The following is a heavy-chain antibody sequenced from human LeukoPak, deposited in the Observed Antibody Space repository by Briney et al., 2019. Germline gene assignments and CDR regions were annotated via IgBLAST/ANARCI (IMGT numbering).Heavy chain of an antibody. J-gene: IGHJ4*02. D-gene: IGHD5-24*01. V-gene: IGHV4-59*01. CDR2: IYYSGST. Sequence: SETLSLTCTVSSGSISSYYWSWIRQPPGKGLEWIGYIYYSGSTNYNPSLKSRVTISVDTSKNQFSLKLSSVTAADTAVYYCARGSAVGDGYSDYWGQGTLVTVSS. CDR1: SGSISSYY. CDR3: ARGSAVGDGYSDY.